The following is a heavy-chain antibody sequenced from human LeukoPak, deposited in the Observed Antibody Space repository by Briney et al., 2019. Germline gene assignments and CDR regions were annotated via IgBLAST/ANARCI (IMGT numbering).Heavy chain of an antibody. J-gene: IGHJ3*02. CDR3: ARDRAYYYDSSGHHDAFDI. CDR1: GFTFSDYY. D-gene: IGHD3-22*01. CDR2: ISSSGSTI. V-gene: IGHV3-11*01. Sequence: GGSLGLSCAASGFTFSDYYMSWIRQAPGKGLEWVSYISSSGSTIYYADSVKGRFTISRDNAKNSLYLQMNSLRAEDTAVYYCARDRAYYYDSSGHHDAFDIWGQGQWSPSLQ.